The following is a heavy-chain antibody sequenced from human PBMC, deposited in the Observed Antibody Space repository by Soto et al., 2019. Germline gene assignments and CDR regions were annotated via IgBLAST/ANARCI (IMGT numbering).Heavy chain of an antibody. CDR1: GGSVSSGTYY. J-gene: IGHJ2*01. D-gene: IGHD3-16*01. CDR3: ARATLDWYLDL. Sequence: QVQLQESGPGLVKPSETLSLTCTVSGGSVSSGTYYWSWIRQPPGKGLEWIGYIYYTGSTNYNPSLKSRVTMSVDTSKNQFARKLSSVTAADTAVYYCARATLDWYLDLWGRVTLVTVSS. V-gene: IGHV4-61*01. CDR2: IYYTGST.